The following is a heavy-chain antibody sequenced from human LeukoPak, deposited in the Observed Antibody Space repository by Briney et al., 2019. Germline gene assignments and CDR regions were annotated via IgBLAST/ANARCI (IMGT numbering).Heavy chain of an antibody. Sequence: ETLSLTCTVSGGSISSYYWSWIRQPPGKGLEWIGYIYYSGSTNYNPSLKSRVTLSVDTSKNQFSLKLSSVTAADTAVYYCAKSSVDTAMAPYYYGMDVWGQGTTVTVSS. CDR1: GGSISSYY. CDR2: IYYSGST. CDR3: AKSSVDTAMAPYYYGMDV. D-gene: IGHD5-18*01. J-gene: IGHJ6*02. V-gene: IGHV4-59*08.